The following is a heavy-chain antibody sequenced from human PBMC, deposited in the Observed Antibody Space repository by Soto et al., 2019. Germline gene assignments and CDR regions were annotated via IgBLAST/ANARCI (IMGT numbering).Heavy chain of an antibody. CDR2: IKEDGSEK. V-gene: IGHV3-7*01. J-gene: IGHJ3*02. CDR1: RFTFSSFW. CDR3: AREGDSGSQINGAFDI. D-gene: IGHD5-12*01. Sequence: TGGSLRLSYVASRFTFSSFWMSWVRQASGKGLEWVAIIKEDGSEKYYVDSVKGRFAISRDNSKNTLYLQMNSLRAEDTAVYYCAREGDSGSQINGAFDIWGQGTMVTVSS.